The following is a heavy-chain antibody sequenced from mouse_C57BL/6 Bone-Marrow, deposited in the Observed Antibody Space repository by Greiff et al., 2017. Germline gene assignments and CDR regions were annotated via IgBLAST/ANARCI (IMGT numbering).Heavy chain of an antibody. CDR3: TRETTVVAGDY. V-gene: IGHV1-15*01. J-gene: IGHJ2*01. Sequence: QVQLQPSGAELVRPGASVTLSCKASGYTFTDYEMHWVKQTPVHGLEWIGAIDPETGGTAYNQKFKGKAILTADKSSSTAYMELRSLTSEDSAVYYCTRETTVVAGDYWGQGTTLTVSS. CDR2: IDPETGGT. CDR1: GYTFTDYE. D-gene: IGHD1-1*01.